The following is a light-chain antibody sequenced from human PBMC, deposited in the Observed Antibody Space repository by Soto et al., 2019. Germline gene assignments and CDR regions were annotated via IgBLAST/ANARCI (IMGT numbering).Light chain of an antibody. CDR3: QQYGSSPPMYT. CDR2: GAS. V-gene: IGKV3-20*01. J-gene: IGKJ2*01. CDR1: QSISSTY. Sequence: EIVLTQSPGTLSLSPGERVTLSCRSSQSISSTYLVWYQQKPGQAPRLLIYGASSRATGIPDRFSGSRSGTDFTLTISRLEPEDFAVYYCQQYGSSPPMYTFGQGTKLEIK.